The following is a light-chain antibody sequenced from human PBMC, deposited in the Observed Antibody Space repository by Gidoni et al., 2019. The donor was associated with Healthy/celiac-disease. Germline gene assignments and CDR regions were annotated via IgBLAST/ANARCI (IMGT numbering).Light chain of an antibody. CDR2: EFS. V-gene: IGLV2-8*01. CDR1: HSDVGGYTY. CDR3: SSYAGSNNFVV. J-gene: IGLJ2*01. Sequence: QSATHQPTSASGSPGHSVTISCTGTHSDVGGYTYVSWYQQHPGKAPTAMIYEFSKRPSGVPDRFSGSKSGNTASLTVSGLQAEDEADYYCSSYAGSNNFVVFGGGTKLTVL.